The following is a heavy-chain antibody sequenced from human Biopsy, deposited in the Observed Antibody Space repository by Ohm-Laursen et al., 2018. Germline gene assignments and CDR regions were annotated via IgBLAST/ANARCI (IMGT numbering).Heavy chain of an antibody. V-gene: IGHV4-61*08. D-gene: IGHD6-19*01. Sequence: SDTLSLTCIVSGDSVSSGGFYWTWIRQPPGQGLEYIGYIYDRGSTANYNPSLESRVTMSVDMPKNQFSLKLSSVTAADTAIYYCARGMRSSGWPYFDSWGQGTLVTVSS. CDR2: IYDRGS. CDR1: GDSVSSGGFY. J-gene: IGHJ4*02. CDR3: ARGMRSSGWPYFDS.